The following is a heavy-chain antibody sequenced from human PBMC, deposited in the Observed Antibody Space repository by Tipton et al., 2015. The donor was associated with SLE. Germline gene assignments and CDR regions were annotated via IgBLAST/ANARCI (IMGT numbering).Heavy chain of an antibody. V-gene: IGHV3-30*02. Sequence: GSLRLSCAASGFTFSSYTMHWVRQAPGKGLEWVAFIRYDGSNKNYADSVKGRFTISRDNSKNTLYLQMNSLRAEDTAVYYCATRRDGYNYGGFDIWGQGTMVTVSS. J-gene: IGHJ3*02. D-gene: IGHD5-24*01. CDR3: ATRRDGYNYGGFDI. CDR2: IRYDGSNK. CDR1: GFTFSSYT.